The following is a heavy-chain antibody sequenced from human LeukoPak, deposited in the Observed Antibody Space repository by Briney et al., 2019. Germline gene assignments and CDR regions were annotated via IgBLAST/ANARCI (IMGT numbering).Heavy chain of an antibody. CDR3: ARLDILVPRAVEWFDP. Sequence: SETLSLTCIVSGDSISGKYWSWIRRPAGKGLEWLGRIYSSGTTDYSPSLMSRVTMSLDPSKNHISLRLRSVTAADTAVYYCARLDILVPRAVEWFDPWGQGTVVTVSS. CDR1: GDSISGKY. D-gene: IGHD2-2*01. J-gene: IGHJ5*01. V-gene: IGHV4-4*07. CDR2: IYSSGTT.